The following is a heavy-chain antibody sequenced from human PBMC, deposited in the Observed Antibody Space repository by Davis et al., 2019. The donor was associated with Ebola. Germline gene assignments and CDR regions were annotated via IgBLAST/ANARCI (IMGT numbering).Heavy chain of an antibody. CDR1: GYTFTSYA. V-gene: IGHV1-3*01. J-gene: IGHJ6*02. CDR3: ARVGRIRPAPGGMDV. CDR2: INAGNGNT. Sequence: ASVKVSCKASGYTFTSYAMHWVRQPPGQRLEWMGWINAGNGNTKYSQKFQGRVTITRDTSASTAYMELSSLRSEDTAVYYCARVGRIRPAPGGMDVWGQGTTVTVSS. D-gene: IGHD1-14*01.